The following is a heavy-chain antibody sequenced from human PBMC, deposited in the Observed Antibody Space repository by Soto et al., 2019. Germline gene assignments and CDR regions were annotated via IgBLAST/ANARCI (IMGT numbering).Heavy chain of an antibody. V-gene: IGHV3-23*01. Sequence: EVQLLESGGGLVHPGGSLRLSCAASGFTFSSYAMSWVRQAPGKGLEWVSGIGASGDGTYYADSVKGRFIISRDNSKNTLYLQMNSLRAEDTAVYYCAVRKTGSYFDYWGQGTLVTVSS. D-gene: IGHD1-26*01. CDR3: AVRKTGSYFDY. CDR2: IGASGDGT. J-gene: IGHJ4*02. CDR1: GFTFSSYA.